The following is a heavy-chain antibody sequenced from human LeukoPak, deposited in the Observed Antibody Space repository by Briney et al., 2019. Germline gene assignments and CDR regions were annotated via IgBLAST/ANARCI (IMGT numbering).Heavy chain of an antibody. D-gene: IGHD6-6*01. CDR3: AKTWYSTSMDY. CDR2: ISNSGDDT. CDR1: GFTLRNYA. V-gene: IGHV3-23*01. Sequence: GGSLRLSCAASGFTLRNYAMSWVRQAPGKGLECVSVISNSGDDTYYADSVKGRFTISRDNSRNMLYLQMNSLRAEDTAVYYCAKTWYSTSMDYWGQGTLVAVSS. J-gene: IGHJ4*02.